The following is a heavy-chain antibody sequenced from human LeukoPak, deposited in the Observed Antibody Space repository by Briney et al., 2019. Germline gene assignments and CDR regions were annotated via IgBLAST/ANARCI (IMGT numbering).Heavy chain of an antibody. CDR3: ASTLRFLVSMDV. CDR2: IYYSGSS. Sequence: PSETLSLTCTVSGGSLSSSSYYWGWLRPPPGRGLAWIGSIYYSGSSYYNPSLKSRVTISVDTSKNQFSPKLSSVTAADTAVYYCASTLRFLVSMDVWGQGTTVTVSS. J-gene: IGHJ6*02. D-gene: IGHD3-3*01. CDR1: GGSLSSSSYY. V-gene: IGHV4-39*01.